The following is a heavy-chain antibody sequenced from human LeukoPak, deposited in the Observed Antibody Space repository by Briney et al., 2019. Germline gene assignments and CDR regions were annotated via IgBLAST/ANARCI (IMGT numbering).Heavy chain of an antibody. CDR1: GGSFSGYY. CDR2: IYYSGST. V-gene: IGHV4-34*01. J-gene: IGHJ5*02. D-gene: IGHD5-18*01. CDR3: ARGPPWIQLWPNNWFDP. Sequence: SETLSLTCAVYGGSFSGYYWGWIRQPPGKGLEWIGSIYYSGSTYYNPSLKSRVTISVDTSKNQFSLKLSSVTAADTAVYYCARGPPWIQLWPNNWFDPWGQGTLVTVSS.